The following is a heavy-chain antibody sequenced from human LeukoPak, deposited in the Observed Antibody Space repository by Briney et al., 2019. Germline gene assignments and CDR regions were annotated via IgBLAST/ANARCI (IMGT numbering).Heavy chain of an antibody. V-gene: IGHV4-39*01. CDR3: ASSDYYGSGSYDAFDI. D-gene: IGHD3-10*01. Sequence: PSETLSLTCTVSGGSISSSSYYWGWIRQPPGKGLEWIGSSSYSGSTYYNPSLKSRVTISVDTSKNQFSLKLSSVTAADTAVYYCASSDYYGSGSYDAFDIWGQGTMVTVSS. CDR1: GGSISSSSYY. CDR2: SSYSGST. J-gene: IGHJ3*02.